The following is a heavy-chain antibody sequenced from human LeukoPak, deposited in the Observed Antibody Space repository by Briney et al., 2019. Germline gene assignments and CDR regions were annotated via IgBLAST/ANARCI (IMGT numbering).Heavy chain of an antibody. J-gene: IGHJ4*02. Sequence: PGGSLRLSCAVSGITLSNYGMSWVRQAPGKGLEWVAGISDSGGSTKYADSVKGRFTISRDNPKNTLYLQMNSLRAEDTAVYFCAKGDTAMAHATFDYWGQGTLVTVSS. CDR1: GITLSNYG. D-gene: IGHD5-18*01. V-gene: IGHV3-23*01. CDR2: ISDSGGST. CDR3: AKGDTAMAHATFDY.